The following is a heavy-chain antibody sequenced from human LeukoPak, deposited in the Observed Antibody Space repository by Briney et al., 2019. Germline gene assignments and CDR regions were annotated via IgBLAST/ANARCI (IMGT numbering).Heavy chain of an antibody. CDR2: IKQDGSEK. V-gene: IGHV3-7*01. J-gene: IGHJ6*02. CDR3: AREIAAFGSSWYYYYGMDV. CDR1: GFTFSSYW. D-gene: IGHD6-13*01. Sequence: GGSLRLSCAASGFTFSSYWMSWVRQAPGKGLEWVANIKQDGSEKYYVDSVKGRFTISRDNAKNSLYLQMNSLRAEDTAVDYCAREIAAFGSSWYYYYGMDVWGQGTTVTVSS.